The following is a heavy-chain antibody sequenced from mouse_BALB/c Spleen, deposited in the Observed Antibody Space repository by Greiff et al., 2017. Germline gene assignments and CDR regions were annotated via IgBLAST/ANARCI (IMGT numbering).Heavy chain of an antibody. CDR2: ISNGGGST. V-gene: IGHV5-12-2*01. CDR3: ARHYYGSSSYAMDY. CDR1: GFTFSSYT. D-gene: IGHD1-1*01. J-gene: IGHJ4*01. Sequence: EVQRVESGGGLVQPGGSLKLSCAASGFTFSSYTMSWVRQTPEKRLEWVAYISNGGGSTYYPDTVKGRFTISRDNAKNTLYLQMSSLKSEDTAMYYCARHYYGSSSYAMDYWGQGTSVTVSS.